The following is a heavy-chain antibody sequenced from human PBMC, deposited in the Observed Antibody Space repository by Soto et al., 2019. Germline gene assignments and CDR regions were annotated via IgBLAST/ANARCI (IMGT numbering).Heavy chain of an antibody. CDR2: IYWDDDK. CDR1: GFSLTTSGVG. J-gene: IGHJ4*02. Sequence: SGPTLVNPTQTLTLTCTFSGFSLTTSGVGVGWIRQPPGKALEWLAMIYWDDDKRYSPSLENRLTITKDTSKNQGVLTMTNMDPVDTATYYCALRAPPIVGVTLFHSWGQGTLVTVSS. D-gene: IGHD1-26*01. V-gene: IGHV2-5*02. CDR3: ALRAPPIVGVTLFHS.